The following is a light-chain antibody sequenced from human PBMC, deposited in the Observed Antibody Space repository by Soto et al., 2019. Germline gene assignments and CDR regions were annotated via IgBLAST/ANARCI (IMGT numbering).Light chain of an antibody. CDR1: SSDVGSYNL. V-gene: IGLV2-23*02. J-gene: IGLJ2*01. CDR3: CSYAGRSTLV. CDR2: EVS. Sequence: QSALTQPASVSGSPGQSITISCTGTSSDVGSYNLVSWYQQHPGKAPKLMIYEVSKRPSGVSNRFSGSKSGNTASLPISGLQSEDEADYYCCSYAGRSTLVFGGGTKVTVL.